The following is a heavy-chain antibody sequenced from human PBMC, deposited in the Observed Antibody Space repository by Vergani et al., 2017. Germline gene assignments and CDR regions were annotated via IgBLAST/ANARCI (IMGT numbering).Heavy chain of an antibody. Sequence: EVQLVESGGGLVQPGRSLRLSCAASGFTFDDYAMHWVRQAPGKGLDWVSGISWDSGNIGYADSLKGRFTFSRDNSKNTLYLQMNSLRAEDTAVYDCAREASPGMRSSWYDYYYYYGMDVWGQGTTVTVSS. V-gene: IGHV3-9*01. CDR1: GFTFDDYA. CDR2: ISWDSGNI. D-gene: IGHD6-13*01. J-gene: IGHJ6*02. CDR3: AREASPGMRSSWYDYYYYYGMDV.